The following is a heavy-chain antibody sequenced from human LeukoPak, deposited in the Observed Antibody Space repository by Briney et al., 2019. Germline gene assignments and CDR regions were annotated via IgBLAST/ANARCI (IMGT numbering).Heavy chain of an antibody. CDR3: ARDSPPYCGGDCTTDAFDI. CDR1: GFTFSSYG. Sequence: GGSLRLSCAASGFTFSSYGMHWVRQAPGKGLEGVAFIRYDGSNKYYADSVKGRFTISRDNSKNTLYLQMNSLRAEDTAVYYCARDSPPYCGGDCTTDAFDIWGQGTMVTVSS. V-gene: IGHV3-30*02. CDR2: IRYDGSNK. D-gene: IGHD2-21*02. J-gene: IGHJ3*02.